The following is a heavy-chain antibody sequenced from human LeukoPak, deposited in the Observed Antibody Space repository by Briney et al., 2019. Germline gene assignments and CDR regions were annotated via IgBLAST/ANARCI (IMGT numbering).Heavy chain of an antibody. V-gene: IGHV3-48*03. CDR3: ARAPPEYYYDSSGQQVAFDI. J-gene: IGHJ3*02. D-gene: IGHD3-22*01. CDR2: ISSSGSTI. Sequence: PGGSLRLSCAASGFTFSSYEMNWVRQAPGKGLEWVSYISSSGSTIHYADSVKGRFTISRDNAKNSLYLQMNSLRAEDTGVYYCARAPPEYYYDSSGQQVAFDIWGQGTMVTVSS. CDR1: GFTFSSYE.